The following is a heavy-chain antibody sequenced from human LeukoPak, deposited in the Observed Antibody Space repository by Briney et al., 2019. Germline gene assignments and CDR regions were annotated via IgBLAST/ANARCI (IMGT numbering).Heavy chain of an antibody. D-gene: IGHD3-10*01. CDR3: ARVPGGSRMRAPPGDY. CDR2: ISSSSSYI. V-gene: IGHV3-21*01. Sequence: GGSLRLSCAASGFTFSSYSMNWVRQAPGKGLEWVSSISSSSSYIYYADSVKGRFTISRDNAKNSLYLQMNSLRAEDTAVYYCARVPGGSRMRAPPGDYWGQGTLVTVSS. J-gene: IGHJ4*02. CDR1: GFTFSSYS.